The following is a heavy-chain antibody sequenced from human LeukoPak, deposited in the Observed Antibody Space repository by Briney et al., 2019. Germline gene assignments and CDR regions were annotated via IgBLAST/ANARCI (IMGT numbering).Heavy chain of an antibody. CDR1: GFTFNDHY. Sequence: PGGSLRLSCAASGFTFNDHYMDWVRQAPGKGLEWVGRTRNRANNYTTEYAASVKGRFSVSRDDSQNSLYLQMNSLKTEDTAVYYCSRVIVVVPAANDIWGQGTMVTVSS. CDR2: TRNRANNYTT. D-gene: IGHD2-2*01. CDR3: SRVIVVVPAANDI. V-gene: IGHV3-72*01. J-gene: IGHJ3*02.